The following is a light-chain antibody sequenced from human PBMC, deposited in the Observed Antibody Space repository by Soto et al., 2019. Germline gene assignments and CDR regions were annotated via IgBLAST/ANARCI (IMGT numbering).Light chain of an antibody. CDR2: EVN. V-gene: IGLV2-23*02. Sequence: QSGLTQPASVSGSPGQSITISCTGPGSDVGAYNLVSWYQQHPGKAPKPIICEVNTRPSGISNRFSGSKSGDTASLTISGLQAEDEADYFCCSYAGTVAYVFGTGTKVTVL. CDR3: CSYAGTVAYV. CDR1: GSDVGAYNL. J-gene: IGLJ1*01.